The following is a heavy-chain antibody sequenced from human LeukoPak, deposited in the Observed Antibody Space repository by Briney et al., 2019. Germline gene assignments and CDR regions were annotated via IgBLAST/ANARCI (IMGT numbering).Heavy chain of an antibody. J-gene: IGHJ5*02. CDR2: ISAYNGNT. CDR1: GYTFTSYG. CDR3: ARDGAAAALDWFDP. V-gene: IGHV1-18*01. Sequence: ASVKVSCKASGYTFTSYGISWVRQAPGQGLEWIGWISAYNGNTNYAQKLQGRVTMTTDTSTSTAYMELRSLRSDDTAVYYCARDGAAAALDWFDPWGQGTLVTVSS. D-gene: IGHD6-13*01.